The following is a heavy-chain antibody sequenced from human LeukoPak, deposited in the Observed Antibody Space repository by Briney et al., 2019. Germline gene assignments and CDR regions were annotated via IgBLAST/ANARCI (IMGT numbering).Heavy chain of an antibody. Sequence: ASVKVSCKASGYTFTSYGISWVRQAPGQGLEWMGWISAYNGNTNYAQKLQGRVTMTTDTSTSTAYMELRSLRSDDTAVYYCARSGAPTYYYDSRGYSAHYWGQGTLVTVSS. D-gene: IGHD3-22*01. J-gene: IGHJ4*02. CDR3: ARSGAPTYYYDSRGYSAHY. CDR2: ISAYNGNT. V-gene: IGHV1-18*01. CDR1: GYTFTSYG.